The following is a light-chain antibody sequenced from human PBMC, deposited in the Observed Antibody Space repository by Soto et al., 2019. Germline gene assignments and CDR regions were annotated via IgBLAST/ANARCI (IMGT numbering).Light chain of an antibody. CDR2: WAS. CDR3: HQCLGSSRT. CDR1: QRVLHTDNNKNL. V-gene: IGKV4-1*01. J-gene: IGKJ1*01. Sequence: DIVMTQSPDSLAVSLGERATINCKSSQRVLHTDNNKNLLAWYQQKPGQPPKLLISWASTRVSGVPDRFSGSGSGTDFALTISSLQAEDVAVYYCHQCLGSSRTFGQGTKVEIK.